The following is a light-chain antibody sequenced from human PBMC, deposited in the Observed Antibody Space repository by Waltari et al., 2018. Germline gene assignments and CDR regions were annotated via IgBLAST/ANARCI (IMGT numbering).Light chain of an antibody. CDR2: VNSDGRH. J-gene: IGLJ3*02. V-gene: IGLV4-69*01. Sequence: QLVLTQSPSASASLGASVKLTCTLSSGHSSNVIAWLQQQPEKGPRYLMKVNSDGRHSKGDEIPGRFSGSSSGAERYLTISSVQPEDEADYYCQTGGHGTWVFGGGTKLTVL. CDR3: QTGGHGTWV. CDR1: SGHSSNV.